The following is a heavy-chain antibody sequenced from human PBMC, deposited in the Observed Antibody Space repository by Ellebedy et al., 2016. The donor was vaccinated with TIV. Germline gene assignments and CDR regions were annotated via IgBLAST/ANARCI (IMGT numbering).Heavy chain of an antibody. J-gene: IGHJ3*02. V-gene: IGHV1-8*01. D-gene: IGHD3-22*01. CDR1: GYTFTSYD. CDR2: MNPNSGNT. CDR3: ARGDPYYYDSSGYSGGRNDAFDI. Sequence: AASVKVSCKASGYTFTSYDINWVRQATGQGLEWMGWMNPNSGNTGYAQKFQGRVTMTRNTSISTAYMELSSLRSEDTVVYYCARGDPYYYDSSGYSGGRNDAFDIWGQGTMVTVSS.